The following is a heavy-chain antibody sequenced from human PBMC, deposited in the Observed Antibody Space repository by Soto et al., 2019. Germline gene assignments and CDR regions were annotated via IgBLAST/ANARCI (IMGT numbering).Heavy chain of an antibody. D-gene: IGHD6-13*01. CDR2: TYYRSKWYN. V-gene: IGHV6-1*01. Sequence: SQTLSLTCAMSGDSVSSNSAAWNWIRQSPSRGLEWLGRTYYRSKWYNDYAVSVKSRITINPVTSKNQFSLQLNSVTPEATAVYYCDRARYSSTWCYFDYWGQGTMVTVYS. CDR3: DRARYSSTWCYFDY. CDR1: GDSVSSNSAA. J-gene: IGHJ4*02.